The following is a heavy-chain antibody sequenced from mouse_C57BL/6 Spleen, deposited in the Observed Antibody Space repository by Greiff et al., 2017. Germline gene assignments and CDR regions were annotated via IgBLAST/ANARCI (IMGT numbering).Heavy chain of an antibody. CDR1: GYTFTDYY. CDR2: INPNNGGT. Sequence: VQLQQSGPELVKPGASVKISCKASGYTFTDYYMNWVKQSHGKSLEWIGDINPNNGGTSYNQKFKGKATLTVDKSSSTAYMELRSLTSEDSAVYYGASPDYAMDYWGQGTSVTVSS. CDR3: ASPDYAMDY. J-gene: IGHJ4*01. V-gene: IGHV1-26*01.